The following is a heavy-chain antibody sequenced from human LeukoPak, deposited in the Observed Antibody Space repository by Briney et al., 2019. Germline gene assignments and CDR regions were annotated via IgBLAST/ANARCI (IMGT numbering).Heavy chain of an antibody. D-gene: IGHD2-2*02. CDR2: ISSSSSYI. CDR3: AREDGYCSSTSCYNFDY. V-gene: IGHV3-21*01. CDR1: GFTFSSYS. Sequence: GGSLRLSCAASGFTFSSYSMNWVRQAPGKGLEWVSSISSSSSYIYYADSVKGRFTISRDNAKNSLYLQMNSLRAEDTAVYYCAREDGYCSSTSCYNFDYWGQGTLVTVSS. J-gene: IGHJ4*02.